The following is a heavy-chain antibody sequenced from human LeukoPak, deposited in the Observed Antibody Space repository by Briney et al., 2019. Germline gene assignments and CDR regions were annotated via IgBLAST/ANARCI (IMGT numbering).Heavy chain of an antibody. Sequence: GGSLRLSCAASGFTFSDYYMSWIRQAPGKGLEWVSYISSSGSTIYYADSVKGRFTISRDNAKNSLYLQMNSLRAEATAVFYCASGGNYYDNSGYLFQYWGQGTLVTVSS. D-gene: IGHD3-22*01. V-gene: IGHV3-11*04. CDR1: GFTFSDYY. J-gene: IGHJ1*01. CDR3: ASGGNYYDNSGYLFQY. CDR2: ISSSGSTI.